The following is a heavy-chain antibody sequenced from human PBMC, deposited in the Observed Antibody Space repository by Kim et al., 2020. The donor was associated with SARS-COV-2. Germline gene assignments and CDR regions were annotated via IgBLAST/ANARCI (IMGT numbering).Heavy chain of an antibody. CDR1: GYTFTSYY. CDR2: INPSGGST. D-gene: IGHD3-9*01. CDR3: ARVGSDDILTGYYNSFDY. J-gene: IGHJ4*02. Sequence: ASVKVSCKASGYTFTSYYMHWVRQAPGQGLEWMGIINPSGGSTSYAQKFQGRVTMTWDTSTSTVYMELSSLRSEDTAVYYCARVGSDDILTGYYNSFDYWGQGTLVTVSS. V-gene: IGHV1-46*01.